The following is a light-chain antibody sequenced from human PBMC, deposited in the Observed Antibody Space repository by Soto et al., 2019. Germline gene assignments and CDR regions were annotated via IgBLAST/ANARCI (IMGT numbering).Light chain of an antibody. CDR1: SSEFGSYNL. V-gene: IGLV2-23*02. Sequence: QAVLTQPASLSGSPWQSITISCPGTSSEFGSYNLVSWYQQHPGKAPKLMIYEVSKRPSGVSIRFSGSKSGNTASLTISGLQAEDEADYYCCSYAGSSTSYVFGTGTKVTVL. CDR3: CSYAGSSTSYV. J-gene: IGLJ1*01. CDR2: EVS.